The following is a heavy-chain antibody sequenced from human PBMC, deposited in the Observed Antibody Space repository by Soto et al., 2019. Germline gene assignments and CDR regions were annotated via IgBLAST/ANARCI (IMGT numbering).Heavy chain of an antibody. D-gene: IGHD2-2*02. J-gene: IGHJ6*02. CDR2: ISGSGCST. CDR1: GFTFSTYA. Sequence: GSLRLSCAASGFTFSTYAMSWVRQAPGKGLEWVSAISGSGCSTYYADSVKGLFTISRDNSKNTLYLQMNSLRAEDTAVYYCAKAPYCSSTSCYTTGYYYYGMDVWGQGTTVTVSS. V-gene: IGHV3-23*01. CDR3: AKAPYCSSTSCYTTGYYYYGMDV.